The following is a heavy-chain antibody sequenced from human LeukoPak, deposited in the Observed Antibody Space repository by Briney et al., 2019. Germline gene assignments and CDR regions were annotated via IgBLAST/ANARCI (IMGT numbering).Heavy chain of an antibody. Sequence: PSETLSLTCTVSGGSIGTFYWSWIRRPPGKGLEWIGYIYYTGSTNYNPSLKSRVTISVDTSKNQVSLRLTSVTAADTAVYYCVRGQRSYDFSSSFYVAHGMDVWGQGTTVIVSS. D-gene: IGHD3-3*01. CDR3: VRGQRSYDFSSSFYVAHGMDV. V-gene: IGHV4-59*01. CDR1: GGSIGTFY. CDR2: IYYTGST. J-gene: IGHJ6*02.